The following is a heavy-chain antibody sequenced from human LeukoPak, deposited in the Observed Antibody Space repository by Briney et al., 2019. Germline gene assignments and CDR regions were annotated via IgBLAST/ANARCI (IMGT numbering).Heavy chain of an antibody. V-gene: IGHV3-30*02. CDR3: ARDATTAVGWVYMDV. CDR2: IRYDGSNK. J-gene: IGHJ6*03. CDR1: GLTFSSYG. Sequence: PGGSLRLSCAASGLTFSSYGMHWVRQAPGKGLEWVAFIRYDGSNKYYADSVEGRFTISRDDAKNSLYLQMNSLRVEDTALYFCARDATTAVGWVYMDVWGKGTTVTISS. D-gene: IGHD1-1*01.